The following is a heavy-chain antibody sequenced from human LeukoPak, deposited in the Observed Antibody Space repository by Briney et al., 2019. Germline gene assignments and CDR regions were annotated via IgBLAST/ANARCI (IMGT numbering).Heavy chain of an antibody. J-gene: IGHJ6*02. V-gene: IGHV3-23*01. CDR3: ARLNDYYYYGMDV. D-gene: IGHD3-16*01. Sequence: PGGSLRLSCAASGFTFSSYAMSWVRQAPGKGLEWVSTITDGAISTYYADSVKGRFTISRDNSKNTLYLQMNSLRAEDTAVYYCARLNDYYYYGMDVWGQGTTVTVSS. CDR1: GFTFSSYA. CDR2: ITDGAIST.